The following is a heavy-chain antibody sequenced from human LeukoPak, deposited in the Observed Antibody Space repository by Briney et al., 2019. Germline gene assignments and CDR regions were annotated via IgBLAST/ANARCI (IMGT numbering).Heavy chain of an antibody. CDR2: IYYSGST. Sequence: PSDTLSPTCTVSGGSIFSYYCSWIRHPPGKGLEWMGYIYYSGSTNYNPSLKSRVTISVDTSKNQFSLRVSSVTDADTAVYYCARHLNNCGDDCYIFDYWGQGTLVTVSS. CDR1: GGSIFSYY. CDR3: ARHLNNCGDDCYIFDY. D-gene: IGHD2-21*01. V-gene: IGHV4-59*08. J-gene: IGHJ4*02.